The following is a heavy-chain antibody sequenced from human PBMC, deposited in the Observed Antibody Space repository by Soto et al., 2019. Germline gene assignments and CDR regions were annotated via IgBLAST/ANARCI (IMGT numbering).Heavy chain of an antibody. V-gene: IGHV1-69*12. D-gene: IGHD3-22*01. J-gene: IGHJ4*02. CDR2: IIPIFGTA. CDR1: GGTFSSYA. CDR3: ATEGPYYYDSSGYYYFDY. Sequence: QVQLVQSGAEVKKPGSSVKVSCKASGGTFSSYAIGWVRQAPGQGLEWMGGIIPIFGTANYAQKFQGRVTITADESTSTAYMGLSSLRSEATAVYYCATEGPYYYDSSGYYYFDYWGQGTLVTVSS.